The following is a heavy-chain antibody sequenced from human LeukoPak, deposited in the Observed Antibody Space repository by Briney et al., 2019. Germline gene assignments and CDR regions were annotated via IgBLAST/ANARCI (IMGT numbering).Heavy chain of an antibody. J-gene: IGHJ3*02. V-gene: IGHV4-59*01. Sequence: SETLSLTCTVSGGSISSYYWSWIRQPPGKGLEWIGYIYYSGSTNYNPSLKSRVTISVDTSKNQFSLRLSSLTAADTAVYFCARDIYGAFDIWGQGTMVTVSS. CDR3: ARDIYGAFDI. D-gene: IGHD4-17*01. CDR1: GGSISSYY. CDR2: IYYSGST.